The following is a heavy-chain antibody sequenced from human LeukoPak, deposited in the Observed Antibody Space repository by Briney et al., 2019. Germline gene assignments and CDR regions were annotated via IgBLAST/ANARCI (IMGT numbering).Heavy chain of an antibody. D-gene: IGHD3-22*01. Sequence: GGSLRLSCAASGFTVSSNYMSWVRQAPGKGLEWVSVISSGGSTYYADSVKGRFTISRDNSKNTLYLQMNSLRAEDTAVYYCARDSYYYDTSDYYNAFDIWGQGTMVTVSS. CDR3: ARDSYYYDTSDYYNAFDI. J-gene: IGHJ3*02. CDR1: GFTVSSNY. V-gene: IGHV3-53*01. CDR2: ISSGGST.